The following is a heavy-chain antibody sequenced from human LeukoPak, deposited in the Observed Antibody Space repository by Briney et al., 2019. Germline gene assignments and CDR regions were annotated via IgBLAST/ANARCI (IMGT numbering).Heavy chain of an antibody. J-gene: IGHJ6*03. CDR3: ARGGTARGFYYYMDV. Sequence: ASVKVSCKASGYTFRRHGISWVRQAPGQGLEWVGWINPNSGGTSYAQKFQGRVTMTRDTSISTAYMDLSRLRSDDTAVYYCARGGTARGFYYYMDVWGKGTTVTISS. CDR1: GYTFRRHG. V-gene: IGHV1-2*02. CDR2: INPNSGGT. D-gene: IGHD2-21*02.